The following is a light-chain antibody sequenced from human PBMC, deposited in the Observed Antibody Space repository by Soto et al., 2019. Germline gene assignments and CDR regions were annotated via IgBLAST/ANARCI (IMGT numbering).Light chain of an antibody. J-gene: IGKJ4*01. CDR3: QHYDNTPT. V-gene: IGKV3-20*01. CDR2: GTS. CDR1: QSVSSSY. Sequence: VMTQAPATLSLSPGEGATLSCRASQSVSSSYIAWYQQRPGQTPRLLMYGTSSRAPGIPDRFSGSGSGTGFTLTIRRLGPEDFAVYYCQHYDNTPTFGGGTKVDI.